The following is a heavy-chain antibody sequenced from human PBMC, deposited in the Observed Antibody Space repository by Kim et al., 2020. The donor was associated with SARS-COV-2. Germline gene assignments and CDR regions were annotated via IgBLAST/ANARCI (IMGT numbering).Heavy chain of an antibody. V-gene: IGHV3-33*01. Sequence: GGSLRLSCAASGFTFSSYGMHWVRQAPSKGLEWVAVIWYDGSNKYYADSVKGRFTISRDNSKNTLYLQMNSLRAEDTAVYYCAREGLWNEAGGLDVCGQG. CDR3: AREGLWNEAGGLDV. CDR1: GFTFSSYG. J-gene: IGHJ6*02. CDR2: IWYDGSNK. D-gene: IGHD1-1*01.